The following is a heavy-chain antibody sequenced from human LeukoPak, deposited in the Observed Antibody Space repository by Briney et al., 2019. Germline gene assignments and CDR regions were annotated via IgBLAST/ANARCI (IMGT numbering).Heavy chain of an antibody. CDR3: ARAGRRGSGFDP. CDR1: GFTLSSYS. V-gene: IGHV3-21*01. D-gene: IGHD3-10*01. CDR2: ISSSSSYI. Sequence: GGSLRLSCAASGFTLSSYSMNWVRQAPGKGLEWVSSISSSSSYIYYADSVKGRFTISRDNAKNSLYLQVNSLRAEDTAVYYCARAGRRGSGFDPWGQGTLVTVSS. J-gene: IGHJ5*02.